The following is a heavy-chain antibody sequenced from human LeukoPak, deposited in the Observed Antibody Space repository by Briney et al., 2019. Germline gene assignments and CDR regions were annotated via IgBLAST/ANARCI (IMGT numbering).Heavy chain of an antibody. Sequence: GGSLRLSCAASGFTFSSYAMNWVRQAPGKGLEWVANINQDGSENYYVDSVKGRFTISRDDAKNSLYLQMNSLRAEDTAVYYCARDWASSGATSNWGQGTLVTVSS. CDR1: GFTFSSYA. J-gene: IGHJ4*02. CDR2: INQDGSEN. D-gene: IGHD1-26*01. CDR3: ARDWASSGATSN. V-gene: IGHV3-7*01.